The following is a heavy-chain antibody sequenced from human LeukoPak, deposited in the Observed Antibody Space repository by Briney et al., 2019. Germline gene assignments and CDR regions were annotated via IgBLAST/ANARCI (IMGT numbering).Heavy chain of an antibody. CDR3: ARANFLYCSSTTCLFDY. Sequence: ASVKVSCKASGYTFTYYYMHWVRQAPGQGIEWMGWINPNDGDTNYAQKFQGRVTMTRDTYISTAHMEVSRLRSDDTAVYYCARANFLYCSSTTCLFDYWGQGTLVTVSS. D-gene: IGHD2-2*01. V-gene: IGHV1-2*02. J-gene: IGHJ4*02. CDR1: GYTFTYYY. CDR2: INPNDGDT.